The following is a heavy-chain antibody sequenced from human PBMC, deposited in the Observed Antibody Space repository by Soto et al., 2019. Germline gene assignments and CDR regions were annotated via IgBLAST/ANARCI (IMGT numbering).Heavy chain of an antibody. CDR1: GFNFPTFW. Sequence: PGESLKISCKHSGFNFPTFWIAWVRQMPGKGLEWMGTIYPDDSDTRYSPSFQGRFTISRDNSKSTLYLQMNSLRAEDTAVYYCGKGRSYYYYYGVDVWGQGTTVTVSS. D-gene: IGHD1-26*01. V-gene: IGHV5-51*01. J-gene: IGHJ6*02. CDR3: GKGRSYYYYYGVDV. CDR2: IYPDDSDT.